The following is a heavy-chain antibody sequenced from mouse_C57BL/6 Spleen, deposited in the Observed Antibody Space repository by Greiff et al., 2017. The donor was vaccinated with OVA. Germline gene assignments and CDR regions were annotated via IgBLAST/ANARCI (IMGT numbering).Heavy chain of an antibody. Sequence: EVQLQESGPGLVKPSQSLSLTCSVTGYSITSGYYWNWIRQFPGNKLEWMGYISYDGSNNYNPSLKNRISITRDTSKNQFFLKLNSVTTEDTATYYCARDYGLYYFDYWGQGTTLTVSS. CDR2: ISYDGSN. D-gene: IGHD1-1*02. CDR1: GYSITSGYY. V-gene: IGHV3-6*01. J-gene: IGHJ2*01. CDR3: ARDYGLYYFDY.